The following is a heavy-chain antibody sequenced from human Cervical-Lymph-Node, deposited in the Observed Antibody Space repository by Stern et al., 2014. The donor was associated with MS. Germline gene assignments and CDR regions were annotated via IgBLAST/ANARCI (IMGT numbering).Heavy chain of an antibody. CDR2: INAGNGNT. D-gene: IGHD1-26*01. CDR3: ARRRIGGNWFDP. Sequence: QVQLVQSGAEVKKPGASVKVSCKASGYTFTNYAIHWVRQAPGQRPEWMAWINAGNGNTKYSQKFQDRVTITGDTSASTAYMELSSLRSEDTAIYYCARRRIGGNWFDPWGQGTLVTVSS. J-gene: IGHJ5*02. CDR1: GYTFTNYA. V-gene: IGHV1-3*01.